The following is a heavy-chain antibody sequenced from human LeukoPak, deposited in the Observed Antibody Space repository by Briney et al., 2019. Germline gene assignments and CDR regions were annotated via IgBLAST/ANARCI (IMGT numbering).Heavy chain of an antibody. V-gene: IGHV1-2*02. CDR2: INPNSGGT. CDR1: GYTFTGYY. D-gene: IGHD1-20*01. CDR3: ARSPKGITGTYYYYYYMDV. Sequence: ASVKVSCKASGYTFTGYYMHWVRQAPGQGLEWMGWINPNSGGTNYAQKFQGRVTMTRDTSISTAYMELSRLRSDDTAMYYCARSPKGITGTYYYYYYMDVWGKGTTVTVSS. J-gene: IGHJ6*03.